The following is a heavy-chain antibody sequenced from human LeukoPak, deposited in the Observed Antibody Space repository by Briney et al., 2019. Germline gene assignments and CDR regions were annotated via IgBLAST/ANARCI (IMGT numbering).Heavy chain of an antibody. J-gene: IGHJ4*02. CDR1: RFTYVSYA. V-gene: IGHV3-23*01. Sequence: GGSLRLSCEASRFTYVSYAMTWVRQAPGKGLEWVSSIGGSGATTYYADSVKGRFTVSADNSKNTLYLQMNSLRAEDTAVYYCAFIPVGGLVISNSDYWGQGTRVTVSS. D-gene: IGHD3/OR15-3a*01. CDR3: AFIPVGGLVISNSDY. CDR2: IGGSGATT.